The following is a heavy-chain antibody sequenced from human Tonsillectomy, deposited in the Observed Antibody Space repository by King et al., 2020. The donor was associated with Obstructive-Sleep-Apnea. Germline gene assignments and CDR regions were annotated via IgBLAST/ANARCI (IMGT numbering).Heavy chain of an antibody. CDR3: AHRRSGGSALDY. J-gene: IGHJ4*02. D-gene: IGHD2-15*01. CDR1: GFALSTSGVG. Sequence: TLKESGPTLVKPTQTLTLTCTFSGFALSTSGVGVGWIRQPPGKALEWLALIYWDDDKRYSPSLKSRLTITKDTSKNQVVLTMTNMDPVDTATYYCAHRRSGGSALDYWGQGTLVTVSS. CDR2: IYWDDDK. V-gene: IGHV2-5*02.